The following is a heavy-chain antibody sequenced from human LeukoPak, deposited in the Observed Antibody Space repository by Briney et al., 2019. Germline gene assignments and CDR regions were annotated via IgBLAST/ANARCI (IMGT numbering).Heavy chain of an antibody. CDR1: GRSISSYY. V-gene: IGHV4-4*07. Sequence: PSETLSLTCTVSGRSISSYYWSWIRQPAGKGLDWIGCIYTSGSTNYHPSLKSRVTMSVDTSKNQFSLKLSSVTAADTAVYYCARVSYGSGSTTLDYWGQGTLVTVSS. J-gene: IGHJ4*02. CDR3: ARVSYGSGSTTLDY. D-gene: IGHD3-10*01. CDR2: IYTSGST.